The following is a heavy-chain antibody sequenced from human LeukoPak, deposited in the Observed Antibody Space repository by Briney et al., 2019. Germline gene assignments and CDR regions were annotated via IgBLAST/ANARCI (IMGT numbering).Heavy chain of an antibody. Sequence: ASVRVSCKASGYTFNTYGITWVRQAPGQGLEWMGWISPYNGDTHYAQKFQDRVTMTTDTSTSTAYMDLRSLGFDDTAVYYCARDKAFLGYYDTSGYFQQWFDSWGQGTLVTVSS. CDR2: ISPYNGDT. D-gene: IGHD3-22*01. J-gene: IGHJ5*01. CDR3: ARDKAFLGYYDTSGYFQQWFDS. CDR1: GYTFNTYG. V-gene: IGHV1-18*04.